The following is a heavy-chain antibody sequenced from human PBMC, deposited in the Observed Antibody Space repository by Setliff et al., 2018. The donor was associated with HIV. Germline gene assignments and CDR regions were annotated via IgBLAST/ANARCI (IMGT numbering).Heavy chain of an antibody. Sequence: GESLTISCRGFGYSFTTYWIGWVRQVPGKGLEWMGIIHPGDSDTTYSPSFQGQVTISVDKSINTAYLQWSSLKASDTAMYYCARRGNSGWQSHGFDIWGQGTMVTVSS. J-gene: IGHJ3*02. D-gene: IGHD6-19*01. CDR1: GYSFTTYW. CDR3: ARRGNSGWQSHGFDI. V-gene: IGHV5-51*01. CDR2: IHPGDSDT.